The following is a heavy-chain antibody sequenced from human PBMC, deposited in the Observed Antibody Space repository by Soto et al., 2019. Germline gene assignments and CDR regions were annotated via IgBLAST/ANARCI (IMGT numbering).Heavy chain of an antibody. CDR3: AKPGGVVVPAAFSFDY. CDR2: ISYDGSNK. J-gene: IGHJ4*02. D-gene: IGHD2-2*01. V-gene: IGHV3-30*18. Sequence: VGSLRLSCAASGFTFSSYGMHWVRQAPGKGLEWVAVISYDGSNKYYADSVKGRFTISRDNSKNTLYLQMNSLRAEDTAVYYCAKPGGVVVPAAFSFDYWGQRTLVTVSS. CDR1: GFTFSSYG.